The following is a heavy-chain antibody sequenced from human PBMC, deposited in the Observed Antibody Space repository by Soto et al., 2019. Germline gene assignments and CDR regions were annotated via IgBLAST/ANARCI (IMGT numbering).Heavy chain of an antibody. CDR1: GGTFSSYA. J-gene: IGHJ4*02. Sequence: ASVKVSCKASGGTFSSYAISWVRQAPGQGLEWMGGIIPIFGTANYAQKFQGRVTITADESTSTAYMELSSLRSEDTAVYYCARVSSRIVGARAPFDYWGQGTLVTVSS. CDR3: ARVSSRIVGARAPFDY. D-gene: IGHD1-26*01. CDR2: IIPIFGTA. V-gene: IGHV1-69*13.